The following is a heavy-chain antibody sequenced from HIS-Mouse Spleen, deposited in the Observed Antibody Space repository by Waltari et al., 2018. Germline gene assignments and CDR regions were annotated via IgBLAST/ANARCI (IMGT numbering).Heavy chain of an antibody. CDR1: GGPISSSSYS. D-gene: IGHD6-13*01. Sequence: QLQLQESGPGLVNPSETLSLTCTVSGGPISSSSYSWGRIRQPPGKGLEWIGSIYYSGSTYYNPSLKSRVTISVDTSKNQFSLKLSSVTAADTAVYYCAREIPYSSSWYDWYFDLWGRGTLVTVSS. CDR2: IYYSGST. CDR3: AREIPYSSSWYDWYFDL. J-gene: IGHJ2*01. V-gene: IGHV4-39*07.